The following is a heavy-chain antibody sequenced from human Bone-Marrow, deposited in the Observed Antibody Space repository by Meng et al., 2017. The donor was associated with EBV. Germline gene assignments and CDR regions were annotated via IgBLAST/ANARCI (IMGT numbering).Heavy chain of an antibody. V-gene: IGHV1-46*01. CDR1: KLTLSNYN. Sequence: HEPLVQSGAEVGKPGASVKVACMASKLTLSNYNDDRVRQAPGQGRERMGVFTHSNGSTTIRQTLQGRVTMTSDTSTSTVYLELRSLTVFDTAVYYCATRYYYGSSGYIYWGQGTLVTVSS. J-gene: IGHJ4*02. CDR2: FTHSNGST. CDR3: ATRYYYGSSGYIY. D-gene: IGHD3-22*01.